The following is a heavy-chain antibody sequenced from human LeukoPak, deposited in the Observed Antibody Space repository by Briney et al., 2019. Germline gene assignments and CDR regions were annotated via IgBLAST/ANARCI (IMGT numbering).Heavy chain of an antibody. CDR2: ISSSGSTI. J-gene: IGHJ6*04. CDR3: AELGITMIGGV. D-gene: IGHD3-10*02. V-gene: IGHV3-48*04. CDR1: GFAFSSYS. Sequence: GGSLRLACAASGFAFSSYSMNWVRQAPGKGLEWVSYISSSGSTIYYADSVKGRFTISRDNAKNSLYLQMNSLRAEDTAVYYCAELGITMIGGVWGKGTTVTISS.